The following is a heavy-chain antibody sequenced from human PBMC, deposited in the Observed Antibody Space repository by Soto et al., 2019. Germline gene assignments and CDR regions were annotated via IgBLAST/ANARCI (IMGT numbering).Heavy chain of an antibody. CDR3: ARHRSSSWYYAFDI. CDR2: GYYSAST. J-gene: IGHJ3*02. CDR1: GGSINTSDYH. D-gene: IGHD6-13*01. V-gene: IGHV4-39*01. Sequence: SETLSLTCAVSGGSINTSDYHWGWIRQPPGKGLEWVGTGYYSASTYFNPSLKSRVTVSVDTSKNQFSLKLSSVTAADTAIYYCARHRSSSWYYAFDIWGQGTMVTVSS.